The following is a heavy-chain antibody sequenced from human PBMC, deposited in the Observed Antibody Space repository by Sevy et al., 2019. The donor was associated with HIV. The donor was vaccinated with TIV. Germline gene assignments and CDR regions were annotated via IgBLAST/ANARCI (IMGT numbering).Heavy chain of an antibody. CDR1: GGSISSYY. J-gene: IGHJ6*03. CDR3: ARGYSSGPAYYYYYYYMYV. V-gene: IGHV4-59*01. Sequence: SETLSLTCTVSGGSISSYYWSWIRQPPGKGLEWIGYIYYSGSTNYNPSLKSRVTISVDTSKNQFSLKLSSVTAADTAVYYCARGYSSGPAYYYYYYYMYVWGKGTTVTVSS. CDR2: IYYSGST. D-gene: IGHD6-25*01.